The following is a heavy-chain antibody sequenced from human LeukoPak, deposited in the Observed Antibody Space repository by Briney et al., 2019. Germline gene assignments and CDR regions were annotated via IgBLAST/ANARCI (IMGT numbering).Heavy chain of an antibody. J-gene: IGHJ4*02. CDR2: ISGRGGST. CDR1: GSTFSSYA. D-gene: IGHD5-18*01. V-gene: IGHV3-23*01. CDR3: AAPMAYTAMVTPFDY. Sequence: HPGASLRLSCAASGSTFSSYAMSWVRQAPGKGLEWVSAISGRGGSTYYADSVKGRFTISRDNSKNTLYLQMNSLRAEDTAVYYCAAPMAYTAMVTPFDYWGQGTLVTVSS.